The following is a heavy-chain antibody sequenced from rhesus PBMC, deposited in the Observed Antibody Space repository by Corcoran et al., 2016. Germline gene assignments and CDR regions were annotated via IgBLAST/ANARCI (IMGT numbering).Heavy chain of an antibody. D-gene: IGHD1-44*02. V-gene: IGHV4-106*01. CDR1: GGSISDRYY. CDR3: ARSEVGGTFDY. J-gene: IGHJ4*01. CDR2: IYCSGGST. Sequence: QVQLQESGPGLVKPSETLSLTCAVSGGSISDRYYWSWIRPPPGKGLEWIGYIYCSGGSTYYNPSLKCRVTISTDTSKNQFSLKLSSVTAADTAVYYCARSEVGGTFDYWGQGVLVTVSS.